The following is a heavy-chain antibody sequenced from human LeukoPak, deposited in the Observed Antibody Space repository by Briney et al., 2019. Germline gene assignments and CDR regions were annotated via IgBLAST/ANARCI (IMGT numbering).Heavy chain of an antibody. CDR1: GFTFSSYG. CDR2: ISYDGRNK. V-gene: IGHV3-30*03. Sequence: GGSLRLSCAASGFTFSSYGMHWVRQAPGKGLEWVAVISYDGRNKYYVDSVKGRFTISRGNSKNTVYLQMNSLRAEDTAVYYCAREQLLYYHASNDAFDVWGQGAKVTVSS. D-gene: IGHD1-26*01. CDR3: AREQLLYYHASNDAFDV. J-gene: IGHJ3*01.